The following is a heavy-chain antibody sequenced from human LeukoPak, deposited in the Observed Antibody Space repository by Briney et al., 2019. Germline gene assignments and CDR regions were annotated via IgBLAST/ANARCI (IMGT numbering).Heavy chain of an antibody. Sequence: PSETLSLTCTVSGGSISSGSYYWSWIRQPAGKGLEWIGRIYTSGSTHYNPSLKSRVTISVDTSKNQFSLKLSSVTAADTAVYYCARRRGYHLHGWGQGTLVTVSS. CDR1: GGSISSGSYY. CDR2: IYTSGST. J-gene: IGHJ4*02. CDR3: ARRRGYHLHG. D-gene: IGHD5-12*01. V-gene: IGHV4-61*02.